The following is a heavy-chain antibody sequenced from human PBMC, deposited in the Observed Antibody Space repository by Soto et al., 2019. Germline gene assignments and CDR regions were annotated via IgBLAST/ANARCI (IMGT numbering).Heavy chain of an antibody. V-gene: IGHV4-4*02. Sequence: SETLSLTCAVSSGSISSSNWWSWVRQPPGKGLEWIGEIYHSGSTNYNPSLKSRVTISVDKSKNQFSLKLSSVTAADTAVYYCAGVGYGDFVGYFDYWGQGTLVTVSS. CDR2: IYHSGST. J-gene: IGHJ4*02. CDR3: AGVGYGDFVGYFDY. CDR1: SGSISSSNW. D-gene: IGHD4-17*01.